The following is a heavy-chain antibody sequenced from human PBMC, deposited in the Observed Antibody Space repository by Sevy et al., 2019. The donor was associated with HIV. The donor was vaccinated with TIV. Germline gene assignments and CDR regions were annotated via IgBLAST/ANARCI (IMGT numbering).Heavy chain of an antibody. CDR3: ARGPPDGSYDYFDY. CDR2: VSGSSNYI. Sequence: GRSLRLSCAASGFTFITYNMNWVRQAPGKGLEWVSSVSGSSNYIYYAESLKGRFIISRDNAKNTLHLQINSLRADDTAVYYCARGPPDGSYDYFDYWGQGTLVTVSS. CDR1: GFTFITYN. V-gene: IGHV3-21*06. D-gene: IGHD1-26*01. J-gene: IGHJ4*02.